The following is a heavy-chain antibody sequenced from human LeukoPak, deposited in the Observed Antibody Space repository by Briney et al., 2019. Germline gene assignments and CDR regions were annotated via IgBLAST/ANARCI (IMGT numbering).Heavy chain of an antibody. J-gene: IGHJ5*02. CDR3: ARDSYGCFDP. CDR1: GFTFNTYG. D-gene: IGHD4-17*01. CDR2: ISDDGSDE. V-gene: IGHV3-30-3*01. Sequence: GRSLRLSCAASGFTFNTYGMHWARQAPGKGLEWVASISDDGSDEYYADSVKGRFTISRDNSKNTVYLQMNSQRAEDSAVYSCARDSYGCFDPWGQGTLVTVSS.